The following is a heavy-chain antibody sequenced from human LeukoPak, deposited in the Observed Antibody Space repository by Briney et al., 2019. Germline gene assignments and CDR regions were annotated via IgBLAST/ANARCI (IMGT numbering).Heavy chain of an antibody. J-gene: IGHJ4*02. CDR1: GGSISSYY. D-gene: IGHD3-16*01. V-gene: IGHV4-59*01. CDR3: ARAQPGGGYFDY. CDR2: ICYSGST. Sequence: PSETLSLTCTVSGGSISSYYWSWIRQPPGKGLEWIGYICYSGSTNYNPSLKSRVTISVDTSKNQFSLKLSSVTAADTAVYYCARAQPGGGYFDYWGQGTLVTVSS.